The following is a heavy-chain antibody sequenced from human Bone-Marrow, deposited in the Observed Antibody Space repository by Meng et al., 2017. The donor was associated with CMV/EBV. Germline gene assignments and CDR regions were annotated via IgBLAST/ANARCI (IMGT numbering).Heavy chain of an antibody. CDR2: IYYSGST. D-gene: IGHD5-12*01. Sequence: SETLSLTCIVSGDSIVSSDYYWGCIRQPPGKGLQWIGSIYYSGSTYYNPSLKSRVTISVDTSKNQFSLKLSSVTAADTAVYYCARLRGYSGYVDYWGQGTLVTVSS. CDR1: GDSIVSSDYY. J-gene: IGHJ4*02. V-gene: IGHV4-39*01. CDR3: ARLRGYSGYVDY.